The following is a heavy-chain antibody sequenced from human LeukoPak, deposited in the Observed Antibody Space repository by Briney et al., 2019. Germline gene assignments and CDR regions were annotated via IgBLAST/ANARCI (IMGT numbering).Heavy chain of an antibody. D-gene: IGHD3-3*01. CDR2: INPNSGGT. CDR3: ANNYDFWSGSMVVLGY. Sequence: ASVKVSCKASGYTFTGYYMHWVRQAPGQGLEWMGWINPNSGGTNYAQKFQGRVTMTRDTSISTAYMELSRLRSDDTAVYYCANNYDFWSGSMVVLGYWGQGTLVTVSS. J-gene: IGHJ4*02. CDR1: GYTFTGYY. V-gene: IGHV1-2*02.